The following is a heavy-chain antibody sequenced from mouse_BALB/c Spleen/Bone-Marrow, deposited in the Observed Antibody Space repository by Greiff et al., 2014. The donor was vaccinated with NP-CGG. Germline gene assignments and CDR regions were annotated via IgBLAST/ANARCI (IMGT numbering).Heavy chain of an antibody. CDR2: IAPGSGST. V-gene: IGHV1S41*01. CDR3: ARERYGYDGWYFDV. Sequence: DLVKPGASVKLSCKTSGYTFTNYWINWIKQRPGQGLEWLGRIAPGSGSTYYSEMFKVKAPLTVDTSSSTAYIQLSSLSSEDSAVYFCARERYGYDGWYFDVWGAGTTVTVSS. J-gene: IGHJ1*01. D-gene: IGHD2-2*01. CDR1: GYTFTNYW.